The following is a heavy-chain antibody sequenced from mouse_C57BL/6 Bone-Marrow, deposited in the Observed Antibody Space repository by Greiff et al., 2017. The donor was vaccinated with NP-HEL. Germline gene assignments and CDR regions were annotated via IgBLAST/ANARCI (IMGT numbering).Heavy chain of an antibody. CDR2: IRNKANGYTT. Sequence: EVQVVESGGGLVQPGGSLSLSCAASGFTFTDYYMSWVRQPPGKALEWLGFIRNKANGYTTEYSASVKGRFTISRDNSQSILYLQMNALRAEDSATYYCARRTVAFDYWGQGTTLTVSS. V-gene: IGHV7-3*01. D-gene: IGHD4-1*01. CDR1: GFTFTDYY. J-gene: IGHJ2*01. CDR3: ARRTVAFDY.